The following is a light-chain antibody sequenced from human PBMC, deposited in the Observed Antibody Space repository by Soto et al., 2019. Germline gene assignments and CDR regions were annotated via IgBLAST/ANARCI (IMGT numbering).Light chain of an antibody. CDR1: QRVDDSH. J-gene: IGKJ5*01. Sequence: IVLTQSPGTLSLSTGERASLSCRASQRVDDSHLAWYQLRPGQAPRLLIYGASTRATGIPDRFSGSGSGTDFSLTIRGLKPEDFAVYYCQQYRMLPNTFGQGTRLEI. CDR3: QQYRMLPNT. V-gene: IGKV3-20*01. CDR2: GAS.